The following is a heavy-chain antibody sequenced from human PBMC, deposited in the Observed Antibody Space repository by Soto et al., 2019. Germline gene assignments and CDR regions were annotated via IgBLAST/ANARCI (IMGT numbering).Heavy chain of an antibody. Sequence: GGSLRLSCAASGFAFISYAMSWVRQAPGKGLEWVSGISGSGSSTYYADSVKGRFTISRDNAKNSLYLQMNSLRDEDTAVYYCARDRGYTYGFDFWGQGALVTVSS. CDR2: ISGSGSST. CDR3: ARDRGYTYGFDF. D-gene: IGHD5-18*01. V-gene: IGHV3-23*01. CDR1: GFAFISYA. J-gene: IGHJ4*02.